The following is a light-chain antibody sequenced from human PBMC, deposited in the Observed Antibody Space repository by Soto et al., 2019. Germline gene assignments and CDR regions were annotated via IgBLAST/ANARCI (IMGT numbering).Light chain of an antibody. J-gene: IGLJ2*01. CDR3: AAWDDSLNGVV. CDR2: NNN. Sequence: QSVLTQPPLASGTPGQRVTISCTGSTSNIGSNSGHWYQHLPGTAPKLLISNNNQRPSGVPDRFSGSKSGTSASLAISGLQSEDEADYYCAAWDDSLNGVVFGGGTKLTVL. V-gene: IGLV1-44*01. CDR1: TSNIGSNS.